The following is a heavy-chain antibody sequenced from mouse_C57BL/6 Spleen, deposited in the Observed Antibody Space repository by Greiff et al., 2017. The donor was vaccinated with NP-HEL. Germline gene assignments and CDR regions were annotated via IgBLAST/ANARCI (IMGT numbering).Heavy chain of an antibody. V-gene: IGHV14-1*01. CDR1: GFTINDYY. CDR2: IDPEDGDT. CDR3: TTDYYGCCYLYFGV. Sequence: EVQRVESGAELVRPGASVKLSCTASGFTINDYYMPWVKQRPEQGLEWIGRIDPEDGDTEYAPKFQGTATMTADTSSNTAYLQLSSLTSEYTAVDYCTTDYYGCCYLYFGVWGTATTVT. D-gene: IGHD1-1*01. J-gene: IGHJ1*03.